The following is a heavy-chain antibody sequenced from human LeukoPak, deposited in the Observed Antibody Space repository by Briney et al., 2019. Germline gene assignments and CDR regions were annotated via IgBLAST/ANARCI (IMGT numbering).Heavy chain of an antibody. V-gene: IGHV4-31*03. CDR2: IYYSGST. J-gene: IGHJ5*02. D-gene: IGHD3-3*01. CDR3: ARGIWAKYYDFWSGYPQARTNWFDP. CDR1: GGSISSGGYY. Sequence: PSQTLSLTCTVSGGSISSGGYYWSWIRQHPGKGLEWIGYIYYSGSTYYNPSLKSRVTISVDTSKNQFSLKLSSVAAADTAVYYCARGIWAKYYDFWSGYPQARTNWFDPWGQGTLVTVSS.